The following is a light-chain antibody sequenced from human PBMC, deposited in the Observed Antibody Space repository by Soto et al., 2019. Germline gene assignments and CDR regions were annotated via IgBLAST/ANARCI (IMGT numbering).Light chain of an antibody. V-gene: IGKV1-5*01. CDR2: GAS. Sequence: DIQMTQSPSTLSASVGDRVTTTCRASQSISSWLAWYQQKPGKAPKLLIYGASSLESGVPSRFSGSGSGTEFTLTISSLQPDDFATYYCQQYNSYSRTFGRGTKVDI. CDR1: QSISSW. CDR3: QQYNSYSRT. J-gene: IGKJ1*01.